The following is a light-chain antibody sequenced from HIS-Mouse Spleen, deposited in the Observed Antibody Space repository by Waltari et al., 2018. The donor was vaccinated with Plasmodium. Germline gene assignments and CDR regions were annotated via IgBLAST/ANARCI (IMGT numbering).Light chain of an antibody. CDR2: AAS. CDR1: QGISSY. J-gene: IGKJ5*01. V-gene: IGKV1-9*01. Sequence: IKFTQSPSSLSASVRDRLTITCRASQGISSYLAWYQQKPGKAPKLLIYAASTLQSGVPSRFSGSGSGTEFTLTISSLQPEDCATYYCQQLNSYPSITFGQGTRLEIK. CDR3: QQLNSYPSIT.